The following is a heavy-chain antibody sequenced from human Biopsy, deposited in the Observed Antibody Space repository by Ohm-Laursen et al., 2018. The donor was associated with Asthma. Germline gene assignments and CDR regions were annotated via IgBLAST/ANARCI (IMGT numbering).Heavy chain of an antibody. Sequence: PSDTLSLTCIVSGDAMSTGDSYWGWIRQSPGKGLEWIGGIYYSGRTYYNPSLESRVTISADTSKNHFSLKVTSVTAADTAVYYCARAVSSSSYWYFDLWGRGDLVTVSS. J-gene: IGHJ2*01. D-gene: IGHD6-6*01. CDR2: IYYSGRT. CDR3: ARAVSSSSYWYFDL. V-gene: IGHV4-39*02. CDR1: GDAMSTGDSY.